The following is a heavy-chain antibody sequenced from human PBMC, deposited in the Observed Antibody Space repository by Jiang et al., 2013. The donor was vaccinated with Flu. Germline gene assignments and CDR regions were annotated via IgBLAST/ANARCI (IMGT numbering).Heavy chain of an antibody. CDR1: GGSISSYY. CDR3: ARALSPGLDP. Sequence: PGLVKPSETLSLTCTVSGGSISSYYWSWIRQPPGKGLEWIGYIYYSGSTNYNPSLKSRVTISVDTSKNQFSLKLSSVTAADTAVYYCARALSPGLDPWGQGTLVTVSS. J-gene: IGHJ5*02. V-gene: IGHV4-59*01. D-gene: IGHD1-1*01. CDR2: IYYSGST.